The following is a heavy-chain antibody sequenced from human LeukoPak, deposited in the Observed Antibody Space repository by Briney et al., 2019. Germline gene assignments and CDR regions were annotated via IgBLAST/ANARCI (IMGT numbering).Heavy chain of an antibody. CDR1: GFTFSSYG. D-gene: IGHD4-17*01. CDR3: TRDGPYGDYGYNWFDP. V-gene: IGHV3-48*04. J-gene: IGHJ5*02. CDR2: ISSSGSTI. Sequence: GGSLRLSCAASGFTFSSYGMRWVRQAPGKGLEWVSYISSSGSTIYYADSVKGRFTISRDNAKNSLYLQMNSLRAEDTAVYYCTRDGPYGDYGYNWFDPWGQGTLVTVSS.